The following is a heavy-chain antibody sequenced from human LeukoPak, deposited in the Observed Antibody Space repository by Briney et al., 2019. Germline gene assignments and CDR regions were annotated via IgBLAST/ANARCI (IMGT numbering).Heavy chain of an antibody. J-gene: IGHJ6*02. D-gene: IGHD6-19*01. CDR2: IYYSGST. CDR1: GGSISSSSYY. CDR3: ARQATLSSGSFNLLNYYYYGMDV. V-gene: IGHV4-39*01. Sequence: KPSETLSLTCTVSGGSISSSSYYWGWIRQPPGKGLEWIGSIYYSGSTYYNPSLKSRVTISVDTSKNQFSLKLSSVTAADTAVYYCARQATLSSGSFNLLNYYYYGMDVWGQGTTVTVSS.